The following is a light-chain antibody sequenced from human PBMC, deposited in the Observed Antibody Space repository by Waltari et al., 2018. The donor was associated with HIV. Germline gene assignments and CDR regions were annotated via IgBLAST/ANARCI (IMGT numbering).Light chain of an antibody. CDR3: ASWDDSLNAFV. V-gene: IGLV1-47*01. CDR2: RNS. Sequence: QSVLTQPPSASATPGQSITIPCSGGNSNIESNYVYWYQQLPGTAPKVLIYRNSQRPSGVPDRFSGSKSGTSASLIISGLRSGDEADYYCASWDDSLNAFVFGTGTKVTVL. J-gene: IGLJ1*01. CDR1: NSNIESNY.